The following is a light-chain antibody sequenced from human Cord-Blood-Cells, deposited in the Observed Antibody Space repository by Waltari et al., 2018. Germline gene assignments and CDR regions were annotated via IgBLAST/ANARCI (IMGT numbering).Light chain of an antibody. J-gene: IGKJ5*01. CDR2: LGS. CDR1: QSLLHSNGYNY. Sequence: DIVMTQSTLSLPVTPGAPASISCRYSQSLLHSNGYNYLDWYLQKPGQSPQLLIYLGSNWASGVPDRFSGSGSGTDFTLKISRVEAEDVGVYYCMQALQTPITFGQGTRLEIK. V-gene: IGKV2-28*01. CDR3: MQALQTPIT.